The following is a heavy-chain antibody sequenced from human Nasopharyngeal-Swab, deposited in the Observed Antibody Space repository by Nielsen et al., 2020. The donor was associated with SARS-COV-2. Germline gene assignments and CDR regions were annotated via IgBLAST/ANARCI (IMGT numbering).Heavy chain of an antibody. D-gene: IGHD5-12*01. V-gene: IGHV4-59*01. CDR3: ARYARGLDY. Sequence: SDTLSPTCPVPGGSLSGYYWNWIRQPPGKGLEWIGYTYYSGSTNYNPSLNSRVTISVDTSKNQLSLKLSSVTAADTAVYYCARYARGLDYWGQGTLVTVSS. J-gene: IGHJ4*02. CDR1: GGSLSGYY. CDR2: TYYSGST.